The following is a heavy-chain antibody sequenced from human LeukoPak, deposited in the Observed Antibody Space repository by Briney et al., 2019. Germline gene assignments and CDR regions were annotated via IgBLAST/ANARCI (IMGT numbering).Heavy chain of an antibody. CDR3: ASAQRGYSSGWYSTYFYY. D-gene: IGHD6-19*01. CDR1: GYTFTSYG. Sequence: ASVKVSCKASGYTFTSYGISWVRQAPGQGLEWMGWISAYNGNTNYAQKLQGRVTMTKDTSTSTAYMELRSLRSDDTAVYYCASAQRGYSSGWYSTYFYYWGQGTLVTVSP. J-gene: IGHJ4*02. V-gene: IGHV1-18*01. CDR2: ISAYNGNT.